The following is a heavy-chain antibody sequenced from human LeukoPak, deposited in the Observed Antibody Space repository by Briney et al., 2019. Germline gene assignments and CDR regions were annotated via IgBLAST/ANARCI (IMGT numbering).Heavy chain of an antibody. V-gene: IGHV4-59*08. J-gene: IGHJ5*02. CDR2: IYYSGST. D-gene: IGHD6-13*01. CDR1: GGSISTYY. CDR3: ASTSQLGWFDP. Sequence: SETLSLTCSVSGGSISTYYWSWIRQPPGKGLEWIGYIYYSGSTNYNPSLKSRVTISVDTSKNQFSLKLSSVTAADTAVYYCASTSQLGWFDPWGQGTLVTVSS.